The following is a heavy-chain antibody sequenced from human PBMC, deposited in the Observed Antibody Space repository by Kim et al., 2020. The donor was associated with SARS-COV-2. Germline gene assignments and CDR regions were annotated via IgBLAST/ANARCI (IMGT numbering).Heavy chain of an antibody. CDR1: GYTFTSYY. V-gene: IGHV1-46*01. CDR3: ARDRVSDLKDIVVVVAATDWYFDL. J-gene: IGHJ2*01. Sequence: ASVKVSCKASGYTFTSYYMHWVRQAPGQGLEWMGIINPSGGSTSYAQKFQGRVTMTRDTSTSTVYMELSSLRSEDTAVYYCARDRVSDLKDIVVVVAATDWYFDLWGRGTLVTVSS. D-gene: IGHD2-15*01. CDR2: INPSGGST.